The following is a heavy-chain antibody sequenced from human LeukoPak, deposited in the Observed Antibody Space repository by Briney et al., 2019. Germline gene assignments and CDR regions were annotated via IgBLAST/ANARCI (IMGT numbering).Heavy chain of an antibody. D-gene: IGHD2-15*01. CDR3: ARESGCSGGSCYGRGFDY. CDR1: GYSISSGYY. Sequence: PSETLSLTCAVSGYSISSGYYWSWIRQPPGKGLEWIGYIYYSGSTNYNPSLKSRVTISVDTSKNQFSLKLSSVTAADTAVYYCARESGCSGGSCYGRGFDYWGQGTLVTVSS. CDR2: IYYSGST. J-gene: IGHJ4*02. V-gene: IGHV4-61*01.